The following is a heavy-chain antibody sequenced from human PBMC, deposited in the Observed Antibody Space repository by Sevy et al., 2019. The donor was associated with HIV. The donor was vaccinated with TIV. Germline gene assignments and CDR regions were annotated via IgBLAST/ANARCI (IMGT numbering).Heavy chain of an antibody. V-gene: IGHV4-30-2*01. D-gene: IGHD5-18*01. CDR2: IYHSGST. J-gene: IGHJ4*02. Sequence: TLSLTCAVSGGSISSGGYSWSWIRQPPGKGLEWIVYIYHSGSTYYNPSLKSRVTISVDRSKNQFSLKLSSVTAADTAVYYCARAPVTAMVYFDYWGQGTLVTVSS. CDR1: GGSISSGGYS. CDR3: ARAPVTAMVYFDY.